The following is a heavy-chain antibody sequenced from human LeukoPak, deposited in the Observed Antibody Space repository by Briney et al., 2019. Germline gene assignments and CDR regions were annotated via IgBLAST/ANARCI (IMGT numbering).Heavy chain of an antibody. Sequence: AGGSLRLSCAASGFTFSSYGMHWVRQAPGKGLEWVAVIWYDGSNKYYADSVKGRFTISRDNSKNTLYLQMNSLRAEDTAVYYCAKGHSAYGTGFDYWGQGTLVTVSS. CDR1: GFTFSSYG. V-gene: IGHV3-33*06. J-gene: IGHJ4*02. D-gene: IGHD5-12*01. CDR2: IWYDGSNK. CDR3: AKGHSAYGTGFDY.